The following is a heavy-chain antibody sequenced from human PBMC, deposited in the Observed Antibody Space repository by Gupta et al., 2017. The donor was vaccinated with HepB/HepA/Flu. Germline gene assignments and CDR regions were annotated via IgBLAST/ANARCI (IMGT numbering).Heavy chain of an antibody. CDR1: GFTVSSNS. J-gene: IGHJ4*02. Sequence: EVQLVESGGVFVQPGGPLRLSCAASGFTVSSNSMNWVRQAPGKGLEWVSVIYSGGTTYYADSVKGRFTISRDISKNTLYLQMNSLRAEDTAVYYCARDPRGSSFFDYWGQGTLVTVSS. CDR3: ARDPRGSSFFDY. CDR2: IYSGGTT. D-gene: IGHD6-6*01. V-gene: IGHV3-66*01.